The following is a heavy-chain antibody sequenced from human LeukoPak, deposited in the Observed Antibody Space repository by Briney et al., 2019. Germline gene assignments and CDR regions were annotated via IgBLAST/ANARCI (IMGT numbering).Heavy chain of an antibody. V-gene: IGHV4-4*07. D-gene: IGHD2-2*01. CDR1: GGSISSYY. CDR3: ARDKAYCSSTSCYEYYFDY. J-gene: IGHJ4*02. CDR2: IYTSGST. Sequence: PSETLSLTCTVSGGSISSYYWNWIRQPAGKGLEWMGRIYTSGSTNYNPSLKSRVTISVDKSKNQFSLKLSSVTAADTAVYYCARDKAYCSSTSCYEYYFDYWGQGTLVTVS.